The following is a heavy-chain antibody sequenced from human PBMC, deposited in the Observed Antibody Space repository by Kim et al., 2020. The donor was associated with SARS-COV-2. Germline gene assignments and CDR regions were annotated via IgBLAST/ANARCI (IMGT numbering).Heavy chain of an antibody. D-gene: IGHD5-12*01. J-gene: IGHJ4*02. CDR3: ASDGVTTLDGYNSDY. Sequence: ASVKVSCKASGYTFTSYGISWVRQAPGQGLEWMGWISAYNGNTNYAQKLQGRVTMTTDTSTSTAYMELRSLRSDDTAVYYCASDGVTTLDGYNSDYWGQGTLVTVSS. CDR1: GYTFTSYG. CDR2: ISAYNGNT. V-gene: IGHV1-18*01.